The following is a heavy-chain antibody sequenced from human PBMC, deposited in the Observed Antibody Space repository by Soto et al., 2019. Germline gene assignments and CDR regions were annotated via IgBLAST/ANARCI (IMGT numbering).Heavy chain of an antibody. J-gene: IGHJ4*02. CDR1: GGTFSSYA. CDR3: ARDCIAVADCGY. CDR2: IIPIFGTA. D-gene: IGHD6-19*01. V-gene: IGHV1-69*13. Sequence: GASVKVSCKASGGTFSSYAISWVRQAPGQGLEWMGGIIPIFGTANYAQKFQGRVTITADESTSTDYMELSSLRSEDTAVYYCARDCIAVADCGYWGQGTLVTVSS.